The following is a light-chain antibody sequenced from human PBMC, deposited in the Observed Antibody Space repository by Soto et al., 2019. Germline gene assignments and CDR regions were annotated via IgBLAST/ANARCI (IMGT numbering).Light chain of an antibody. J-gene: IGLJ3*02. CDR1: SGHSSYA. V-gene: IGLV4-69*01. CDR2: VNSDGSH. CDR3: QTWDTDTWV. Sequence: QAVVTQSPSASASLGASVKLTCTLSSGHSSYAIAWHQQQPEKGPRFLMKVNSDGSHSKGDGIPDRFSASSSGAERYLTISSLQSEDEADYYCQTWDTDTWVFGGVTKLTVL.